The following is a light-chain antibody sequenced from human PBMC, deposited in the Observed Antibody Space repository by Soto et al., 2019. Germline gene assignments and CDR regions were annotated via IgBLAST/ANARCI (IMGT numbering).Light chain of an antibody. CDR2: GAS. V-gene: IGKV3-20*01. Sequence: EIVLTQSPGTLSLSPGERATLSCRASQSVSSSYLAWYQQKPGQAPRLLIYGASSRATGIPDRFSGSGSGTDFSLTISRLEPEDFAVYYCQQYSSSNRTFGQGTKVEIK. CDR3: QQYSSSNRT. CDR1: QSVSSSY. J-gene: IGKJ1*01.